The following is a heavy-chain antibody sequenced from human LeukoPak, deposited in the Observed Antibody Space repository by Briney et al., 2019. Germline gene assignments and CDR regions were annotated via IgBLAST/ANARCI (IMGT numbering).Heavy chain of an antibody. V-gene: IGHV3-7*03. CDR3: AREAGDYYDSSGYYDN. CDR2: IKQDGSEK. D-gene: IGHD3-22*01. J-gene: IGHJ4*02. CDR1: GFTFSSYW. Sequence: GGSLRLSCAASGFTFSSYWMSWVRQAPGKGLEWVANIKQDGSEKYYVGSVKGRFTISRDNAKNSLYLQMNSLRAEDTAVYYCAREAGDYYDSSGYYDNWGQGTLVTVSS.